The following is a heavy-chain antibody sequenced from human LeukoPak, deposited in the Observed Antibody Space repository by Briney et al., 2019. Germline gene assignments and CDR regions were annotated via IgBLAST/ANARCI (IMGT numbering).Heavy chain of an antibody. V-gene: IGHV3-21*01. CDR3: ARDLSAAIWDYYYGMDV. Sequence: PGGSLRLSCAASGFTFSSYAMSWVRQAPGKGLEWVSSISSSSSYIYYADSVKGRFTISRDNAKNSLYLQMNSLRAEDTAVYYCARDLSAAIWDYYYGMDVWGQGTTVTVSS. CDR1: GFTFSSYA. J-gene: IGHJ6*02. CDR2: ISSSSSYI. D-gene: IGHD2-2*02.